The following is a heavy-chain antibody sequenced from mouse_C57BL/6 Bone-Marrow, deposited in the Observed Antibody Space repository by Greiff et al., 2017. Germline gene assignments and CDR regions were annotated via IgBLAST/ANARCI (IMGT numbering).Heavy chain of an antibody. CDR2: IYPRSGNT. CDR3: ARSRWLLDY. D-gene: IGHD2-3*01. J-gene: IGHJ2*01. V-gene: IGHV1-81*01. Sequence: VQLQQSGAELARPGASVKLSCKASGYTFTSYGISWVKQRTGQGLEWIGEIYPRSGNTYYNEKFKGKATLTADKSSSTAYMELRSLISEDSAVYFCARSRWLLDYWGQGTTLTVSS. CDR1: GYTFTSYG.